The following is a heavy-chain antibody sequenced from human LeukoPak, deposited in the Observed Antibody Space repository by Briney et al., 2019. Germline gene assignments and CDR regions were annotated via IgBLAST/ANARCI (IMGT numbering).Heavy chain of an antibody. Sequence: SETLSLTCTVSGGSIRSSSYYWGWIRQPPGKGLEWIGYIYYSGSTYYNPSLKSRVTISVDTSKNQFSLKLSSVTAADTAVYYCARGVRWLQLSYFDYWGQGTLVTVSS. CDR3: ARGVRWLQLSYFDY. J-gene: IGHJ4*02. CDR1: GGSIRSSSYY. D-gene: IGHD5-24*01. CDR2: IYYSGST. V-gene: IGHV4-31*03.